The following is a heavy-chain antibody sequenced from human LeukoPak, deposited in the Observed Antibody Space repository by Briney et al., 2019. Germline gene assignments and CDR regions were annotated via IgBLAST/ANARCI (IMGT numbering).Heavy chain of an antibody. CDR3: ARDDYGDYYFDY. J-gene: IGHJ4*02. D-gene: IGHD4-17*01. CDR1: GFTFNNYW. CDR2: IDSDGSNT. V-gene: IGHV3-74*01. Sequence: GGSLRLSCAASGFTFNNYWMHWVRQAPGKGLVWVSRIDSDGSNTNYADSVKGRFTVSRDSAKNTLYLQMNSLRAEDTAVYYCARDDYGDYYFDYWGQGTLVTVSS.